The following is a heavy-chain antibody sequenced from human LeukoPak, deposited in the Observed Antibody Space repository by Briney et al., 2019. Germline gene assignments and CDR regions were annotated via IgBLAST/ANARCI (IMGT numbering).Heavy chain of an antibody. CDR1: GGSISSYY. Sequence: RTSETLSLTCTVSGGSISSYYWSWIRQPPGKGLEWIGYIYYSGSTNYNPPLKSRVTISVDTSKNQSSLKLSSVTAADTAVYYCARVQETGTDGMDVWGQGTTVTVSS. CDR3: ARVQETGTDGMDV. V-gene: IGHV4-59*01. J-gene: IGHJ6*02. D-gene: IGHD1-1*01. CDR2: IYYSGST.